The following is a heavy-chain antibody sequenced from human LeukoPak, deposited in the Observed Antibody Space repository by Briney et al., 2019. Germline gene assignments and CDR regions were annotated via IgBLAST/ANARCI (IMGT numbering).Heavy chain of an antibody. Sequence: GGTLRLSCAASGFTFSSDGKHWFRRAPAKGREGGVLIRYDGSNKYYADSVKGRFTISRDNSKNTLYLQMNSLRAADTAVYYCAKDLTQYKLQLWPNVDYWGPGTLVTVSS. J-gene: IGHJ4*02. V-gene: IGHV3-30*02. CDR3: AKDLTQYKLQLWPNVDY. CDR1: GFTFSSDG. CDR2: IRYDGSNK. D-gene: IGHD2-2*01.